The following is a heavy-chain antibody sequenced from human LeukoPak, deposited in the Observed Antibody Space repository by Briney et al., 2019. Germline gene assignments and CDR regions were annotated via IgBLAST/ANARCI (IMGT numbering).Heavy chain of an antibody. CDR3: ARQSSTFSRGRYYFDS. Sequence: PGGSLRLSCAASGFSFSSSGMSWVRQAPGMGLEWVSAIGAGGATTYYADSVKGRFTISRDNSKNTLWLQLDSLRVDDTAVYYCARQSSTFSRGRYYFDSWGQGTLVTVSS. V-gene: IGHV3-23*01. CDR2: IGAGGATT. CDR1: GFSFSSSG. J-gene: IGHJ4*02. D-gene: IGHD2/OR15-2a*01.